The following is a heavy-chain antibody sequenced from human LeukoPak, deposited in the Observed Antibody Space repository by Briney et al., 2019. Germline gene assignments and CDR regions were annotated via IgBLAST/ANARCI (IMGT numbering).Heavy chain of an antibody. CDR2: FSGRGGST. Sequence: GGSLRLSCAASGFTFSSYAMSWVRQAPGKGLGGVSAFSGRGGSTYYADSVKGRFTISRDNSKNTLYLQMNSLRAEDTAVYYCAKVPGQYYYDSSGYWARGFDYWGQGTLVTVSS. CDR3: AKVPGQYYYDSSGYWARGFDY. CDR1: GFTFSSYA. D-gene: IGHD3-22*01. J-gene: IGHJ4*02. V-gene: IGHV3-23*01.